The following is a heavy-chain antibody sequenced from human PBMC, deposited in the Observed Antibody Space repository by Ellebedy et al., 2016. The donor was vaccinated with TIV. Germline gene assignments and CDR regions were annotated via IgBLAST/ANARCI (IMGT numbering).Heavy chain of an antibody. CDR3: ARYDFWIPTQLDL. J-gene: IGHJ2*01. D-gene: IGHD3-3*01. Sequence: SETLSLXXTVSGGSISSSSYYWGWIRQPPGKGLEWIGSIYYSGSTYYNPSLKSRVTISVDTSKNQFSLKLSSVTAADTAVYYCARYDFWIPTQLDLWGRGTLVTVSS. CDR1: GGSISSSSYY. CDR2: IYYSGST. V-gene: IGHV4-39*07.